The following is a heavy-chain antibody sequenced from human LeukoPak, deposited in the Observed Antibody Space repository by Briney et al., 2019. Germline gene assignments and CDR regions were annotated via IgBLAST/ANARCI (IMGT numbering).Heavy chain of an antibody. J-gene: IGHJ2*01. D-gene: IGHD2-21*02. CDR3: ARGGVVTPSSGWYFDL. Sequence: SETLSLTCTVSGDSISSGDYYWSWLRQPAGTGLEWFGRISSSGSTNYNPSLKSRVTISVDTSKNQFSLKLSSVTAADTAVYYCARGGVVTPSSGWYFDLWGRGTLVTVSS. CDR1: GDSISSGDYY. V-gene: IGHV4-61*02. CDR2: ISSSGST.